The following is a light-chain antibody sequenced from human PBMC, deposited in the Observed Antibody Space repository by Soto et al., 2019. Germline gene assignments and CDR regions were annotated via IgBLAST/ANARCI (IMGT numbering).Light chain of an antibody. V-gene: IGLV2-23*01. J-gene: IGLJ3*02. CDR3: CSYARSSTWV. CDR1: SSDVGSYNL. Sequence: QSALTQPASVSGSPGQSITISCTGTSSDVGSYNLVSWYQQHPGKAPKLMIYEGSKRPSGVSNRFSGSKSGNTASLTISGLQAEDEADNYCCSYARSSTWVFGGGTKLTVL. CDR2: EGS.